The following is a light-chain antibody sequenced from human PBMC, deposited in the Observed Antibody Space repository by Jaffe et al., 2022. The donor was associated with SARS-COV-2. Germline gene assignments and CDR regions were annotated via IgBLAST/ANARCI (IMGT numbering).Light chain of an antibody. J-gene: IGKJ3*01. CDR1: QSVLYSSNNKNC. CDR3: QQCYNTPLT. V-gene: IGKV4-1*01. Sequence: DIVMTQSPDSLAVSLGERATINCKSSQSVLYSSNNKNCLGWYQQKPGQPPKLLIYWASTRESGVPDRFSGSGSGTDFTLTISSLQAEDVAVYYCQQCYNTPLTFGPGTKVDIK. CDR2: WAS.